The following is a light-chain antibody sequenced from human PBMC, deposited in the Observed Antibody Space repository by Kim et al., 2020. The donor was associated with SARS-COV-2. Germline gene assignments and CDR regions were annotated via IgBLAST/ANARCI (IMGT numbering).Light chain of an antibody. CDR2: YDS. CDR1: NIGSKS. V-gene: IGLV3-21*04. J-gene: IGLJ1*01. Sequence: SYELTQPPSVSVAPGKTAGITCGGNNIGSKSVHXYQQKPGQAPVLVIYYDSDRPSGIPERFSGSNSGNTATLTISRVEAGDEADYYCQVWDSSSDHYVFG. CDR3: QVWDSSSDHYV.